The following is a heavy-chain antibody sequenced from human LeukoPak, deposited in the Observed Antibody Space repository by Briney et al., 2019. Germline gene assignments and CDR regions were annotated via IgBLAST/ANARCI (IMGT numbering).Heavy chain of an antibody. CDR2: IHYSGSTTYN. D-gene: IGHD3-10*01. Sequence: SETLSLTCTVSGGSITTYYWNWIRQAPGKGLEWIGYIHYSGSTTYNNYHPSLKSRVTISLDMSKNHFSLRLNSVTAADTAVYFCARAPPRGGWFDPWGQGTLVTVSS. J-gene: IGHJ5*02. CDR3: ARAPPRGGWFDP. CDR1: GGSITTYY. V-gene: IGHV4-59*13.